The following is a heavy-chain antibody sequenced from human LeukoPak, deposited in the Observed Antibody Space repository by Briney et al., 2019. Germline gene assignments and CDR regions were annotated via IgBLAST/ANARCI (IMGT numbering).Heavy chain of an antibody. CDR1: GYTFTSYG. V-gene: IGHV1-2*02. Sequence: GASVKVSCKASGYTFTSYGISWVRQAPGQGLEWMGWINPDSGATNYTQKFLGRVTLTRDTSISTAYMELSSLKSDDTAVYFCARGPEKIYWGQGTLVTVSS. CDR3: ARGPEKIY. CDR2: INPDSGAT. J-gene: IGHJ4*02.